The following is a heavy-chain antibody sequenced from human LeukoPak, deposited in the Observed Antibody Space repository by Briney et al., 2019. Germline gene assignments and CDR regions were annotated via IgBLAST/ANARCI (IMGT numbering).Heavy chain of an antibody. CDR3: ARGDGFCSGGSCSPGNWFDP. CDR1: GYTFTTYA. Sequence: GASVKVSCKASGYTFTTYAMHWVRQAPGQRLEWMGWINAGNGNTKYSQKFQGRVTITRDTSASTAYMELSSLRSEDTAVYYCARGDGFCSGGSCSPGNWFDPWGQGTLVTVSS. J-gene: IGHJ5*02. CDR2: INAGNGNT. V-gene: IGHV1-3*01. D-gene: IGHD2-15*01.